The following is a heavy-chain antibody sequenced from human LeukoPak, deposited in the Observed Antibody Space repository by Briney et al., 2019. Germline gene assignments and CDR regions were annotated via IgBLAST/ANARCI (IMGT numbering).Heavy chain of an antibody. CDR1: GFTFSSYA. CDR2: ISSNGGST. CDR3: ARVRDSSSRWTPADY. J-gene: IGHJ4*02. D-gene: IGHD6-13*01. V-gene: IGHV3-64*01. Sequence: GGSLRLSCAASGFTFSSYAMHWVRQAPGKGLEYVSAISSNGGSTYYANSVKGRFTISRDNSKNTLYLQMGSLRAEDMAVYYCARVRDSSSRWTPADYWGQGTLVTVSS.